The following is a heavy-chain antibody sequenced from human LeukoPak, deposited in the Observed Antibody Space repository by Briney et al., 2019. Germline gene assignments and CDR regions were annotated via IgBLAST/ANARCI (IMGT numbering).Heavy chain of an antibody. J-gene: IGHJ4*02. CDR2: INSDGSST. D-gene: IGHD5-12*01. CDR1: GFTFSSYW. CDR3: ARAYSGYDNLDY. Sequence: GGSLRLSCAASGFTFSSYWMHWVRQAPGKGLVWVSRINSDGSSTSYAGSVKGRFTISRDNAKNTLYLQMNSLRAEDTAVYYCARAYSGYDNLDYWGQGTLVTVSS. V-gene: IGHV3-74*01.